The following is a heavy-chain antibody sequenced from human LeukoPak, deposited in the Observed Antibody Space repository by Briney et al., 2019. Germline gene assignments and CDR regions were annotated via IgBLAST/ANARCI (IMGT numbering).Heavy chain of an antibody. J-gene: IGHJ4*02. V-gene: IGHV4-59*12. CDR1: GGSISSYY. Sequence: SETLSLTCTVSGGSISSYYWSWIRQPPGKGLEWIGYIYYSGSTNYNPSLKSRVTISVDTSKNQFSLKLRSVTAADTAVFYCARVIGDVSGYYVDYWGQGALVTVSS. CDR2: IYYSGST. D-gene: IGHD3-22*01. CDR3: ARVIGDVSGYYVDY.